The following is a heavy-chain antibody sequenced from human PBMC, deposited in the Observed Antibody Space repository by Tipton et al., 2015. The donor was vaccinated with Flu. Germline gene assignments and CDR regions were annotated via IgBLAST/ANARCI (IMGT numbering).Heavy chain of an antibody. CDR3: AREGFDSSGYRAGDAFDI. CDR1: GGSISSGSYY. D-gene: IGHD3-22*01. Sequence: TLSLTCTVSGGSISSGSYYWSWIRQPAGTGLEWIRRIYTSGSTNYNPSLKSRVTISVDTSKNQFSLKLSPVTAADTAVYYCAREGFDSSGYRAGDAFDIGGQGTMVTVSS. J-gene: IGHJ3*02. V-gene: IGHV4-61*02. CDR2: IYTSGST.